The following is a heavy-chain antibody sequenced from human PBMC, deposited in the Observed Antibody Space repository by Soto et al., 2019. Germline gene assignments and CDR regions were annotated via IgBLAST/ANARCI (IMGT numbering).Heavy chain of an antibody. D-gene: IGHD4-17*01. J-gene: IGHJ2*01. CDR3: ARRTAGWYFDL. Sequence: EVQLLESGGGLVQPGGSLRLSCAASGFTFSIYAMNWVRQAPGKGLEWVPVISGSGGSTYYADSVKGRFTISRDNSKNTLYLQMSSLRAEDTAVYYCARRTAGWYFDLWGRGNLVTVS. V-gene: IGHV3-23*01. CDR2: ISGSGGST. CDR1: GFTFSIYA.